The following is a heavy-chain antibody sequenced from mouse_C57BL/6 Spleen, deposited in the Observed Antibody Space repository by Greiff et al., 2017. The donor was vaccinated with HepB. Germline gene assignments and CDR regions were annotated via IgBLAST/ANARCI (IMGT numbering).Heavy chain of an antibody. Sequence: EVQLQQSGPELVKPGASVKIPCKASGYTFTDYNMDWVKQSHGKSLEWIGDINPNNGGTIYNQKFKGTATLTVDKSSRPAYMELRSLPSEDTAVYYCARLVYDYDLDYFDYWGQGTTLTVSS. CDR1: GYTFTDYN. D-gene: IGHD2-4*01. CDR3: ARLVYDYDLDYFDY. CDR2: INPNNGGT. V-gene: IGHV1-18*01. J-gene: IGHJ2*01.